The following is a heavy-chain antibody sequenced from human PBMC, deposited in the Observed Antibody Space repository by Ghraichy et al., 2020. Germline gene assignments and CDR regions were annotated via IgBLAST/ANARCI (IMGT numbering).Heavy chain of an antibody. CDR2: ISSSSSYI. D-gene: IGHD1-26*01. Sequence: GGSLRLSCAASGFTFSSYSMNWVRQAPGKGLEWVSSISSSSSYIYYADSVKGRFTISRDNAKNSLYLQMNSLRAEDTAVYYCARDLTGVGATTNVYWGQGTLVTVSS. V-gene: IGHV3-21*01. CDR1: GFTFSSYS. J-gene: IGHJ4*02. CDR3: ARDLTGVGATTNVY.